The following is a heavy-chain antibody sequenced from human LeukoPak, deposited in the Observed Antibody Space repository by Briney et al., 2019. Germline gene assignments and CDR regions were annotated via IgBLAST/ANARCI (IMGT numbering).Heavy chain of an antibody. V-gene: IGHV3-74*01. CDR2: INSDGSST. CDR1: GFTFSSYW. J-gene: IGHJ4*02. D-gene: IGHD6-19*01. CDR3: ARPAVAGLRAGGYDY. Sequence: GGSLRLSCAASGFTFSSYWMHWVRRAPGKGLVWVSRINSDGSSTSYADSVKGRFTISRDNAENTLYLQMNSLRVEDTAVYYCARPAVAGLRAGGYDYWGQGTLVTVSS.